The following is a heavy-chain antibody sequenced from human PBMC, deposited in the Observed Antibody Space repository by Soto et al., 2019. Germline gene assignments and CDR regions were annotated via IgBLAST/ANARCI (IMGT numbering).Heavy chain of an antibody. CDR1: GFSLSTSGVG. J-gene: IGHJ5*02. V-gene: IGHV2-5*02. CDR3: ARILLWFGERNNWFYP. D-gene: IGHD3-10*01. CDR2: IYWDDDK. Sequence: SGPTLVNPTQTLTLTCTFSGFSLSTSGVGVGWIRQPPGKALEWLALIYWDDDKRYSPSLKSRLTITKDTSKNQVVLTMTNMDPVDTATYYCARILLWFGERNNWFYPCGQGTLVTVSS.